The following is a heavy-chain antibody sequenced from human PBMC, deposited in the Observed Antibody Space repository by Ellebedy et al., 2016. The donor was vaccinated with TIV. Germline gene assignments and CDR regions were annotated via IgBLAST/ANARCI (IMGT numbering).Heavy chain of an antibody. D-gene: IGHD3-3*01. Sequence: GESLKISXAASGFTFSSYAMSWVRQAPGKGLEWVSAISGSGGSTYYADSVKGRFTISRDNSKNTLYLQMNSLRAEDTAVYYCAKWGKGSYDFWSGYHFDYWGQGTLVTVSS. CDR2: ISGSGGST. J-gene: IGHJ4*02. V-gene: IGHV3-23*01. CDR3: AKWGKGSYDFWSGYHFDY. CDR1: GFTFSSYA.